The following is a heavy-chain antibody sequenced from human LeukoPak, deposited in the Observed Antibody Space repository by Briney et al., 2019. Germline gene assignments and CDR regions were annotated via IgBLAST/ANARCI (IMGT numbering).Heavy chain of an antibody. V-gene: IGHV3-9*01. Sequence: GGSLRLSCAASGFTFDDYAMHWVRQAPGKGLEWVSGISWNSGSIGYADSVKGRFTISRDNAKNSLYLQMNSLRAEDTAVYYCATPFDYWGQGTLVTVSS. J-gene: IGHJ4*02. CDR1: GFTFDDYA. CDR2: ISWNSGSI. CDR3: ATPFDY.